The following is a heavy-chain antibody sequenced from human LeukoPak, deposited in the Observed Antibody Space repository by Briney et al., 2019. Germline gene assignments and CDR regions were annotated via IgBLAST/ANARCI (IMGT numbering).Heavy chain of an antibody. V-gene: IGHV3-74*01. D-gene: IGHD6-13*01. CDR2: INSDGSSR. CDR1: GFTFSNYW. Sequence: GGSLRLSCAASGFTFSNYWMHWVRQAPGKGLVWVSRINSDGSSRNYADSVKGRFTIFRDNAKNTLYLQMNSLRAEDTAVYYCASASSHRIAAGGDYWGQGTLVTVSS. CDR3: ASASSHRIAAGGDY. J-gene: IGHJ4*02.